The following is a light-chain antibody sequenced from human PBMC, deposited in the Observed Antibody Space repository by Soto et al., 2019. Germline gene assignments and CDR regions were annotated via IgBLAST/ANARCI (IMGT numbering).Light chain of an antibody. CDR2: DAS. V-gene: IGKV3-11*01. J-gene: IGKJ1*01. CDR1: QSVSSY. CDR3: QQRSNWT. Sequence: EIVLTQSPATPSLSPGERATLSCRASQSVSSYLAWYQQKPGQAPRLLIYDASNRATGIPARFSGSGSGTDFSVTIGSLEPEDFAVYYCQQRSNWTFGQGTKVEIK.